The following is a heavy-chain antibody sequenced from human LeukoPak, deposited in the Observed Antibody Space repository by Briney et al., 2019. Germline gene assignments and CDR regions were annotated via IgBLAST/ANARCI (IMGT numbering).Heavy chain of an antibody. Sequence: PGGSLRLSCAASGLTFSSHWMHWVRQAPGKGLVWVSRITNDGSSTTYADSVKGRFTISRDNSKNTLYLQMNSLRAEDTAVYYCAFSFWSGYYLFDYWGQGTLVTVSS. D-gene: IGHD3-3*01. V-gene: IGHV3-74*01. CDR2: ITNDGSST. J-gene: IGHJ4*02. CDR1: GLTFSSHW. CDR3: AFSFWSGYYLFDY.